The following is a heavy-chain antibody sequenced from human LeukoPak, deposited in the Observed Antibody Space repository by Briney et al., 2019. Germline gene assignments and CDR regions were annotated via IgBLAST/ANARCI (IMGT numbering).Heavy chain of an antibody. CDR2: INPSGGST. V-gene: IGHV1-46*01. J-gene: IGHJ6*02. CDR1: GYTFTSYY. CDR3: ARTPNDFWSGYPYYYYGMDV. D-gene: IGHD3-3*01. Sequence: ASVKVSCKASGYTFTSYYMHWVRQAPGQGLEWMGIINPSGGSTSYAQKFQGRVTMTRDTSTSTVYMELSSLRSEDTAVFYCARTPNDFWSGYPYYYYGMDVWGRGTTVTVSS.